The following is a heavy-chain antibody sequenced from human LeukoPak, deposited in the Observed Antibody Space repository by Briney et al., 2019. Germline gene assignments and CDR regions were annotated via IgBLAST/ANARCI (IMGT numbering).Heavy chain of an antibody. CDR1: GYSISSGYY. CDR2: IYHSGST. D-gene: IGHD5-18*01. J-gene: IGHJ6*02. CDR3: ARVARMWVDTAYYYYGMDV. V-gene: IGHV4-38-2*02. Sequence: SETLSLTCTVSGYSISSGYYWGWIRQPPGKGLEWIGSIYHSGSTYYNPSLKSRVTISVDTSKNQFSLKLSSVTAADTAVYYCARVARMWVDTAYYYYGMDVWGQGTTVTVSS.